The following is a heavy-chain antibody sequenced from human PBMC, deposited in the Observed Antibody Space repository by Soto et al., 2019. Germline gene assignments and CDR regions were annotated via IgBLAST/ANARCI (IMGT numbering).Heavy chain of an antibody. Sequence: EVHLEESGGDLVQPGGSLRLSCAASGFTLSAYWMTWVRQAPGKGLEWVANINRDGSKKYYLDSVRGRFTISRDNVGNSLYLLMDSLRADDTALYYCARDVSPGSSSLYLDAFDIWGQGTMVTVSS. CDR1: GFTLSAYW. D-gene: IGHD6-13*01. CDR2: INRDGSKK. V-gene: IGHV3-7*05. J-gene: IGHJ3*02. CDR3: ARDVSPGSSSLYLDAFDI.